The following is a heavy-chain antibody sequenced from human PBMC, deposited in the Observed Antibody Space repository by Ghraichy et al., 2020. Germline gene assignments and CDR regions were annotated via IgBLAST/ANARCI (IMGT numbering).Heavy chain of an antibody. CDR3: ARGPGYCSSTSCLYYYYGMDV. D-gene: IGHD2-2*01. J-gene: IGHJ6*02. CDR2: IYYSGST. V-gene: IGHV4-31*02. Sequence: WIGYIYYSGSTYYNPSLKSRVTISVDTSTNQFSLKLSSVTAADTAVYYCARGPGYCSSTSCLYYYYGMDVWGQGTTVTVSS.